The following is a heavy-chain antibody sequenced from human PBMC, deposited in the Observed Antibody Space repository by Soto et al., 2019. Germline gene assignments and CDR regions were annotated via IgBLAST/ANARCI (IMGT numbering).Heavy chain of an antibody. CDR3: ARISWGDYTPPWYYFDY. J-gene: IGHJ4*02. CDR1: GFSLSNARMG. Sequence: QVTLKESGPVLVKPTETLTLTCTVSGFSLSNARMGVSWIRQPPGKALEWLAHIFSNDEKSYSTSLKSRLTISKDTSKSQVVLTMTNMDPVDTATYYCARISWGDYTPPWYYFDYWGQGTLVTVSS. CDR2: IFSNDEK. V-gene: IGHV2-26*01. D-gene: IGHD4-17*01.